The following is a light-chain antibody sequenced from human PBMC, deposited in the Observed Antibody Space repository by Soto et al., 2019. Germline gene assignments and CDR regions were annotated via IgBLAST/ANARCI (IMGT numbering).Light chain of an antibody. CDR2: WAS. V-gene: IGKV4-1*01. CDR1: QSDLYTSNNKNY. Sequence: IVMTQSPDSLAVSLGERATINCKSSQSDLYTSNNKNYLAWYQHKPGQPPKLLISWASSRESGVPDRFSGSGSGTDFTLTISSLQAEDVAVYYCQHYYSSPFTFGPGTKVDIK. J-gene: IGKJ3*01. CDR3: QHYYSSPFT.